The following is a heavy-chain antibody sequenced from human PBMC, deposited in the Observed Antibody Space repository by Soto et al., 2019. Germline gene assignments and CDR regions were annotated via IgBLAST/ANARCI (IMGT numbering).Heavy chain of an antibody. CDR3: ARGRLRFLEWSRDKYYYYRMDV. D-gene: IGHD3-3*01. CDR1: GGSFSGYY. CDR2: INHSGST. J-gene: IGHJ6*02. Sequence: PSETLSLTCAVYGGSFSGYYWSWIRQPPGKGLEWIGEINHSGSTNYNPSLKSRVTISVDTSKNQFSLKLSSVTAADTAVYYCARGRLRFLEWSRDKYYYYRMDVWGQGTTVTVSS. V-gene: IGHV4-34*01.